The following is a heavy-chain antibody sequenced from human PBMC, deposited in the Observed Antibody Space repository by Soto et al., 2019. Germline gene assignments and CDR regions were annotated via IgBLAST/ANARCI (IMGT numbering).Heavy chain of an antibody. CDR2: IIPIFGTA. J-gene: IGHJ2*01. V-gene: IGHV1-69*12. CDR3: ARDRVAAAGTDWYFDL. CDR1: GGTFSSYA. Sequence: QVQLVQSGAEVKKPGSSVKVSCKASGGTFSSYAISWVRQAPGQGLEWMGGIIPIFGTANYAQKFQGRVTITADESTSTAYMALSSLRSEDTAVYYCARDRVAAAGTDWYFDLWGRGTLVTVSS. D-gene: IGHD6-13*01.